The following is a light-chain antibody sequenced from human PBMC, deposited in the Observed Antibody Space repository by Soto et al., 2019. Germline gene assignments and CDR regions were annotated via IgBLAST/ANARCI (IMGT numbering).Light chain of an antibody. CDR1: SSNIGRNT. J-gene: IGLJ1*01. CDR3: VAWDDSLKGHV. CDR2: TND. Sequence: QSVLTQPPSASGTPGQRVTISCSGSSSNIGRNTVHWYQQLPGTAPNVLIYTNDKRRSGVPDRFSGSKSGTSASLAISGLQSEDEGDYYCVAWDDSLKGHVFGTGTKVTVL. V-gene: IGLV1-44*01.